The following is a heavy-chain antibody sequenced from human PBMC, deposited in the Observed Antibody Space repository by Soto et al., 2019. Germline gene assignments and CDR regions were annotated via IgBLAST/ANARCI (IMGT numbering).Heavy chain of an antibody. D-gene: IGHD1-26*01. CDR2: ISYDGSNK. CDR1: GFTFSSYA. Sequence: QVQLVESGGGVVQPGRSLRLSCAASGFTFSSYAMHWVRQAPGKGLEWVAVISYDGSNKYYADSVKGRFTISRDNSKNTLYLQMNSLRAEDTAVYYCARASQRWADFDYWGQGTLVTVSS. CDR3: ARASQRWADFDY. V-gene: IGHV3-30-3*01. J-gene: IGHJ4*02.